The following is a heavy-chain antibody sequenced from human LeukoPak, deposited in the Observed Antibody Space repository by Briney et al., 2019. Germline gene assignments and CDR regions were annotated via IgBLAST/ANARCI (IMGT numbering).Heavy chain of an antibody. V-gene: IGHV1-18*01. D-gene: IGHD1-14*01. J-gene: IGHJ6*02. Sequence: XQAPGQXXXXXXXXSAYNGNTNYAQKLQGRVTMTADTSTSTAYMELRSLRSDDTAVYYCARDHGMSGLIYYYYGMDVWGQGTTVTVSS. CDR2: XSAYNGNT. CDR3: ARDHGMSGLIYYYYGMDV.